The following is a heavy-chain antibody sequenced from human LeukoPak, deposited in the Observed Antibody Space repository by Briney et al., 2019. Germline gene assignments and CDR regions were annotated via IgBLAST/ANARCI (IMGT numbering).Heavy chain of an antibody. V-gene: IGHV4-39*01. Sequence: ETSETLSLTCTVSGGSISSSSYYWGWIRQPPGKGLEWIGSIYYSGSTYYNPSLKSRVTISVDTSKNQFSLKLSSVTAADTAVYYCASATYYDILTGNFDYWGQGTLVAVSS. J-gene: IGHJ4*02. CDR3: ASATYYDILTGNFDY. CDR1: GGSISSSSYY. D-gene: IGHD3-9*01. CDR2: IYYSGST.